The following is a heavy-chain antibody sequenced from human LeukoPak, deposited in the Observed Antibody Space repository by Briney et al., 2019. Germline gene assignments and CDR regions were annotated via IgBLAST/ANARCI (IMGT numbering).Heavy chain of an antibody. J-gene: IGHJ4*02. Sequence: ASVKLSCKASGGTFSSYAISWVRQAPGHGREWLGGIIPTFGTANYAQKFQGRVTITADEYTSTTHMELNSLSSTATAVDYCARDLRGYRGYTGDYWGQGTLVTVSS. CDR3: ARDLRGYRGYTGDY. V-gene: IGHV1-69*13. D-gene: IGHD5-12*01. CDR1: GGTFSSYA. CDR2: IIPTFGTA.